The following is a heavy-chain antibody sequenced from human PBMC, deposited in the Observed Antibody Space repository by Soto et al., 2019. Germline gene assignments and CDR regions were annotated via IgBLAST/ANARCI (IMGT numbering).Heavy chain of an antibody. CDR3: ARDFAHFDS. D-gene: IGHD3-3*01. CDR2: VYHTGRT. J-gene: IGHJ4*02. V-gene: IGHV4-61*01. CDR1: GGSFKSGSYS. Sequence: LSLTCTVSGGSFKSGSYSWSWIRQPPGKGLEWIGYVYHTGRTSYNPSLKSRVSISMDTSKNQFSLNLDSVTAADTAVYFCARDFAHFDSWGQGTLVTVSS.